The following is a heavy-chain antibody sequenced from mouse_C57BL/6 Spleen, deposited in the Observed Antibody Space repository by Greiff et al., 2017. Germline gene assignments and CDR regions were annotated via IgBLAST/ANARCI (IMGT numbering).Heavy chain of an antibody. V-gene: IGHV1-64*01. CDR3: ARSLLRYYFDY. CDR1: GYTFTSYW. D-gene: IGHD1-2*01. J-gene: IGHJ2*01. CDR2: IHPNSGST. Sequence: QVQLQQPGAELVKPGASVKLSCKASGYTFTSYWMHWVKQRPGQGLEWIGMIHPNSGSTNYNEKLKSKATLTVDKSSSTAYMQLSSLTSEDSAVYYCARSLLRYYFDYWGQGTTLTVSS.